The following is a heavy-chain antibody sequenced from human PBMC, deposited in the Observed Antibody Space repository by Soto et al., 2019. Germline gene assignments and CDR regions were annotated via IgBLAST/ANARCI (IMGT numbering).Heavy chain of an antibody. CDR3: ARPLFYSDGSVYRCFDS. J-gene: IGHJ5*01. Sequence: GGPLRLSWAAARCTFGDYWMTWVRQAPGKGLEWVASIKQDGGDKYYVDSVKGRFTISRDNAKHSLYLQMNSLRAEDTAVYYCARPLFYSDGSVYRCFDSWGQGTQVTVSS. V-gene: IGHV3-7*05. CDR2: IKQDGGDK. CDR1: RCTFGDYW. D-gene: IGHD3-22*01.